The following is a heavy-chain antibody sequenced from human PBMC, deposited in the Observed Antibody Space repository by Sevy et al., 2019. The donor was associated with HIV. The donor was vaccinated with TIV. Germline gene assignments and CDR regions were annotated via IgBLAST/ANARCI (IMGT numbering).Heavy chain of an antibody. CDR1: GGSITSLY. D-gene: IGHD3-10*01. CDR2: IYYNGHT. Sequence: KQSQTLSLTCTVSGGSITSLYWNWIRQPPGKGLEWIANIYYNGHTKYKPPLKSRVTLSLDTSKNQFSLRLSSVAAADTAMYCGAGENAGGRGYFWGQGTLVTVSS. J-gene: IGHJ4*02. V-gene: IGHV4-59*11. CDR3: AGENAGGRGYF.